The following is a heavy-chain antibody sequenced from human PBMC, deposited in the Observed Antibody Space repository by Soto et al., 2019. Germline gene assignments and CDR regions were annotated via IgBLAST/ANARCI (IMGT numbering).Heavy chain of an antibody. Sequence: EVQLLESGGGLVQPGGSLRLSCAASGFDFSSDVMNWVRQIPGKGLEWVASIFGSGITTYYADSVKGRFTISRDNSKNTLYLQLNSLRAEDSALYYCAKSQSGSFFAAFDLWVQGSLVTVSS. V-gene: IGHV3-23*01. D-gene: IGHD1-26*01. CDR1: GFDFSSDV. CDR2: IFGSGITT. J-gene: IGHJ3*01. CDR3: AKSQSGSFFAAFDL.